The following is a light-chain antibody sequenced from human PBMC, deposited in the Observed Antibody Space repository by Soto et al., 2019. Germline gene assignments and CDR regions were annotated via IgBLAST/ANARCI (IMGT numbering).Light chain of an antibody. V-gene: IGKV3-15*01. CDR1: HSVSGS. J-gene: IGKJ2*01. Sequence: EIELTQSPGTLSVSPGERATLSCRATHSVSGSLAWYQQKPGRPLRLLIHSASTRATGIPARFSGSGSGTDFTLTISSLQSEDFAVYYCQQYNNWPRYTFGQGTRLEIK. CDR2: SAS. CDR3: QQYNNWPRYT.